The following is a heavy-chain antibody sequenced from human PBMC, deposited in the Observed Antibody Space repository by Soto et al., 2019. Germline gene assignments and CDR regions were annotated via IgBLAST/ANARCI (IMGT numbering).Heavy chain of an antibody. CDR1: GGSFSGYY. V-gene: IGHV4-34*01. J-gene: IGHJ6*02. Sequence: SETLSLTCAVYGGSFSGYYWSWIRQPPGKGLERIGEINHSGSTNYNPSLKSRVTISVDTSKNQFSLKLSSVTAADTAVYYCARGGLMITFGGVIVASYYYYGMDVWGQGTTVTVSS. CDR2: INHSGST. D-gene: IGHD3-16*02. CDR3: ARGGLMITFGGVIVASYYYYGMDV.